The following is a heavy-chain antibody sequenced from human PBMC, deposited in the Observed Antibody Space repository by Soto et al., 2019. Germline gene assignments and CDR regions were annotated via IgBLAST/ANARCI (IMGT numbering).Heavy chain of an antibody. D-gene: IGHD6-19*01. CDR2: IYGGGTT. Sequence: EVQLVESGGGLIQPGGSLRLSCAASGFSVSSKYMTWVRQAPGKGLEWVSVIYGGGTTYYADSVKGRFTISRDNSKNTLYLQMNSLRAEDTAVYYCVQTTGWPGFDFLGQGTLVTVSS. CDR1: GFSVSSKY. J-gene: IGHJ4*02. CDR3: VQTTGWPGFDF. V-gene: IGHV3-53*01.